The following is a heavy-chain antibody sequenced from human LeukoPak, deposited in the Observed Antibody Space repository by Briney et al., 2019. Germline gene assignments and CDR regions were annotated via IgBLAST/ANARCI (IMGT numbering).Heavy chain of an antibody. CDR2: IYYSGST. Sequence: PSQTLSLTCTVSGGSISSGGYYWSWIRQHPGKGLEWIGYIYYSGSTYYNPSLKSRVTISVDTSKNQFSLKLSSVTAADTAVYYCARGFSGVATVDPWGQGTLVTVSS. CDR1: GGSISSGGYY. CDR3: ARGFSGVATVDP. V-gene: IGHV4-30-4*08. J-gene: IGHJ5*02. D-gene: IGHD5-12*01.